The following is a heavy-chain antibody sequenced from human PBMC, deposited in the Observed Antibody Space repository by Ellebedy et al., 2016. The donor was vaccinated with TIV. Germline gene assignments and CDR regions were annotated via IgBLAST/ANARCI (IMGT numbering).Heavy chain of an antibody. CDR3: ATERHVEMATILTDAFDI. D-gene: IGHD5-24*01. Sequence: ASVKVSCKASGYTFTSYGISWVRQAPGQGLEWMGWISTYNGDTNYAQKLQGRVTITADKSTSTAYLELSSLRSEDTAVYYCATERHVEMATILTDAFDIWGQGTMVTVSS. J-gene: IGHJ3*02. CDR1: GYTFTSYG. V-gene: IGHV1-18*01. CDR2: ISTYNGDT.